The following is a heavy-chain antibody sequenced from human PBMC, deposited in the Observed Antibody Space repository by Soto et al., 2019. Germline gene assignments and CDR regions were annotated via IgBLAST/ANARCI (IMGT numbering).Heavy chain of an antibody. CDR1: GYTLSELS. CDR2: FDPEDGDT. Sequence: QVQLEQSGAEVKKAGAPVKVSCKVSGYTLSELSVHWVRLTPGRGLEWMGGFDPEDGDTIYAQKFQVRVTMTEDTFTDTASMKLSSLRSEDTAIYHCAAAGGNAGMVVGTTFHYWGQGTLVTVAS. D-gene: IGHD1-26*01. V-gene: IGHV1-24*01. CDR3: AAAGGNAGMVVGTTFHY. J-gene: IGHJ4*02.